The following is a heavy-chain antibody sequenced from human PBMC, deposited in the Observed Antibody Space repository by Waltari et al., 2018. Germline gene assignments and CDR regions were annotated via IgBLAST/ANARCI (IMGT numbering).Heavy chain of an antibody. D-gene: IGHD1-26*01. CDR2: IYHSGSK. CDR1: GYPISSGDY. J-gene: IGHJ4*02. Sequence: QVQLQESGPGLVKPSETLSLTCAVSGYPISSGDYWGWIREPPGKGLEWIGTIYHSGSKVNKPYQKRLSTRSGGTCKNHNSLTVTAVTAADTAPYYCAREPRGSYSPYCYDCWGQGTLVAVSS. V-gene: IGHV4-38-2*02. CDR3: AREPRGSYSPYCYDC.